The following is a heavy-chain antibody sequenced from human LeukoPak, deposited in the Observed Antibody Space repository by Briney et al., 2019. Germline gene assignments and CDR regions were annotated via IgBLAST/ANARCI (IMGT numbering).Heavy chain of an antibody. CDR1: GFTFSSYG. D-gene: IGHD5-12*01. Sequence: PGGSLRLSCAASGFTFSSYGMHWVRQAPGKGLEWVAVTSYDGSNKYYADSVKGRFTISRDNSKNTLYLQMNSLRAEDTAVYYCAKDVGGDAVATIKIFYYYYGMDVWGQGTTVTVSS. CDR3: AKDVGGDAVATIKIFYYYYGMDV. V-gene: IGHV3-30*18. CDR2: TSYDGSNK. J-gene: IGHJ6*02.